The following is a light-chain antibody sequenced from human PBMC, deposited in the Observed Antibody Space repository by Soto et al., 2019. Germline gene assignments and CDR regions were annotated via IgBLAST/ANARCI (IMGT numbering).Light chain of an antibody. CDR3: QQRNYWQVT. J-gene: IGKJ5*01. V-gene: IGKV3-11*01. CDR2: DAS. CDR1: QSVSSY. Sequence: EIVLTQSPATLSLSPGERATLSCRASQSVSSYLAWYQQKPGQPPRLLIYDASNRATGIPARFSGSGSGTDFTLTISSLEPEDFAVYYCQQRNYWQVTFGQGTRLEIK.